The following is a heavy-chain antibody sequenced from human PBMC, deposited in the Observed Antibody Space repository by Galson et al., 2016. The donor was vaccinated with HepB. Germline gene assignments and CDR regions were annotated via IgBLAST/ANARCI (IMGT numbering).Heavy chain of an antibody. CDR1: GGSISSYF. CDR3: ARGVTGTPYFDF. Sequence: SETLSLTCSVSGGSISSYFWSWIRQPPGKGLEWIGYVYKTGSTNYSPSLRVRVTTSVDTSKNQFSLNLISVTAADTAVYYCARGVTGTPYFDFWGPGALVTVSS. CDR2: VYKTGST. V-gene: IGHV4-59*01. J-gene: IGHJ4*02. D-gene: IGHD2-21*02.